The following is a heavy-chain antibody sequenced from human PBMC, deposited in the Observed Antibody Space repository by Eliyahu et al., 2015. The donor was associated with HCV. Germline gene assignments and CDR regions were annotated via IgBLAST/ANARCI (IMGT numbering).Heavy chain of an antibody. CDR3: ARGSRADRKMGRFDI. CDR1: GGSXXNXF. V-gene: IGHV4-34*02. J-gene: IGHJ3*02. CDR2: IHQGGST. Sequence: QVQLQLWGAGLLKPSETLSLTCAXYGGSXXNXFWSXIRQSPGKGLEWIGEIHQGGSTNFPQSHKSRISMAVDTSKNQFSVKLRSVSRADTAVYYCARGSRADRKMGRFDIWGQGTMVSVSS. D-gene: IGHD3-10*01.